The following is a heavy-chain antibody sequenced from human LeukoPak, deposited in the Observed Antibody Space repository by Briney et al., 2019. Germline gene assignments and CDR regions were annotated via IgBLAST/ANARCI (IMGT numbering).Heavy chain of an antibody. CDR2: IYYSGST. D-gene: IGHD3-16*02. J-gene: IGHJ4*02. Sequence: SETLSLTCTVSGGSISSGDYYWSWIRQPPGKGLEWIGYIYYSGSTYYNPSLKSRVTISVDTSKNQFSLKLSSVTAADTAVYYCASIYYDYVWGSYRFDYWGQGTLVTVSS. V-gene: IGHV4-30-4*08. CDR1: GGSISSGDYY. CDR3: ASIYYDYVWGSYRFDY.